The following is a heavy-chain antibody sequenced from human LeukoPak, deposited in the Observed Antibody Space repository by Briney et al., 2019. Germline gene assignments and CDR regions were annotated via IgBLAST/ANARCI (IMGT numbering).Heavy chain of an antibody. Sequence: GGSLRLSCAASGFTVSSNYMSWVRQAPGKGLEWVSVIYSGGSTYYADSVKGRFTIFRDNSKNTLYLQMNSLRPEDTAVYYCARSPRFGEFNSWGQGTLVTVSS. V-gene: IGHV3-66*02. CDR1: GFTVSSNY. CDR2: IYSGGST. D-gene: IGHD3-10*02. J-gene: IGHJ4*02. CDR3: ARSPRFGEFNS.